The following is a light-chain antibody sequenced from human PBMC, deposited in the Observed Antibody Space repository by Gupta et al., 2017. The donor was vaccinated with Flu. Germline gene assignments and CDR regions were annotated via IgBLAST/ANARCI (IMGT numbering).Light chain of an antibody. CDR3: QQRYNWPPT. V-gene: IGKV3-11*01. CDR1: QSVSRY. CDR2: DTS. J-gene: IGKJ1*01. Sequence: GERATLSCRASQSVSRYLAWYQQKPGQPPRLFIYDTSDRATGIPARFSGSGSGTDFTLTISSLEPEDFAVYYCQQRYNWPPTFGQGTKVEV.